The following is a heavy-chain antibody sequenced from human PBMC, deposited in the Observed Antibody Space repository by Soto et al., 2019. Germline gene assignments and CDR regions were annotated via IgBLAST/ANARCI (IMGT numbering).Heavy chain of an antibody. J-gene: IGHJ3*02. V-gene: IGHV3-23*01. CDR2: ISGSAGST. CDR3: ARDLGVAGPNDAFDI. Sequence: PGGSLRLSCAASGFTFRSYAMNWVRQAPGKGLEWVSAISGSAGSTYYADSVKGRFTISRDTSKNTLYLQMNSLRAEDTAVYYCARDLGVAGPNDAFDIWGQGTMVTVSS. D-gene: IGHD6-19*01. CDR1: GFTFRSYA.